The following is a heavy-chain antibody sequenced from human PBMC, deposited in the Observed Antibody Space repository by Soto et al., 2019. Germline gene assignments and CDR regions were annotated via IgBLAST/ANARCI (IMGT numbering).Heavy chain of an antibody. Sequence: QVQLVQSGAEVRKPGSSVKVSCKAPGGTFSTYIISWVRQAPGQGLEWMGRIVPIPDITNYAQKFQGRVTITADRSTSTAYMELSSLKAEDTVADYCVRDRITTRGDACDLWGQGTMVTVSS. CDR1: GGTFSTYI. J-gene: IGHJ3*01. CDR2: IVPIPDIT. CDR3: VRDRITTRGDACDL. D-gene: IGHD3-3*01. V-gene: IGHV1-69*08.